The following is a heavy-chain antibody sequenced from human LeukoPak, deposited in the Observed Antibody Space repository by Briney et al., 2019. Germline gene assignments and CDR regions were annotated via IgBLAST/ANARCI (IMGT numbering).Heavy chain of an antibody. CDR2: INPNSGGT. D-gene: IGHD3-3*01. Sequence: ASVKVSCKASGYTFTSYGISWVRQAPGQGLEWMGRINPNSGGTNYAQKFQGRVTMTRDTSISTAYTELSRLRSDDTAVYYCARGGYDFVYYYYGMDVWGQGTTVTVSS. J-gene: IGHJ6*02. V-gene: IGHV1-2*06. CDR1: GYTFTSYG. CDR3: ARGGYDFVYYYYGMDV.